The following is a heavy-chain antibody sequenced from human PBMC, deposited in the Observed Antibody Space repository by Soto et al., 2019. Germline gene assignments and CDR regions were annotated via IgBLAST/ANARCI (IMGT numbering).Heavy chain of an antibody. CDR2: IYYSGST. CDR1: GGSISSYY. J-gene: IGHJ5*02. D-gene: IGHD3-10*01. V-gene: IGHV4-59*01. Sequence: QVQLQESGPGLVKPSETLSLTCTVSGGSISSYYWSWIRQPPGKGLEWIGYIYYSGSTNYNPSLKSRVTISVDTSKNQFSLKLSSVTAADTAVYYCARVAAGGSGSYYRWFDPWGQGTLVTVSS. CDR3: ARVAAGGSGSYYRWFDP.